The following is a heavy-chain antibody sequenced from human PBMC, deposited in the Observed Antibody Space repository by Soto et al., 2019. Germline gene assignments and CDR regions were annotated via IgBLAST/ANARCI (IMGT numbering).Heavy chain of an antibody. CDR3: ARVPPQWIQLWLVMDY. J-gene: IGHJ4*02. V-gene: IGHV1-3*01. Sequence: ASVKVSCKASGYTFTSYAMHWVRQAPGQRLEWMGWINAGNGNTKYSQKLQGRVTITRDTSASTAYMELSSLRSEDTAVYYCARVPPQWIQLWLVMDYWGQGTLVTVSS. CDR1: GYTFTSYA. D-gene: IGHD5-18*01. CDR2: INAGNGNT.